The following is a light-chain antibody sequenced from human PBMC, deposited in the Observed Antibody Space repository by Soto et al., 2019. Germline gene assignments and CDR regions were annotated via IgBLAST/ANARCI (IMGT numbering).Light chain of an antibody. V-gene: IGKV3-15*01. Sequence: EVVMTQSPGTLSLSAGERATVSCRASQSISSDLAWYQQKPGQAPRLLIYGASTRATDIPARFSGGGSGTEFTLTISSLQSEDSAIYYCQQYNVRPPATFGQGTRLEIE. J-gene: IGKJ5*01. CDR2: GAS. CDR3: QQYNVRPPAT. CDR1: QSISSD.